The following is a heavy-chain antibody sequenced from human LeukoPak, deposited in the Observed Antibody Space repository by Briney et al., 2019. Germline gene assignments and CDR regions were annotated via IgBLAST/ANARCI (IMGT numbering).Heavy chain of an antibody. CDR3: ARFSEVYYYVDV. Sequence: PGGSLRLSCEASGFTFSSYSMTWVSQAPGKGLEWVAFISSMSGRYIYYAESLKGRFTISRDDAKESLYLHMDSLRAEDTAVYFCARFSEVYYYVDVWGTGTTVTVSS. V-gene: IGHV3-21*01. CDR1: GFTFSSYS. CDR2: ISSMSGRYI. J-gene: IGHJ6*03. D-gene: IGHD2/OR15-2a*01.